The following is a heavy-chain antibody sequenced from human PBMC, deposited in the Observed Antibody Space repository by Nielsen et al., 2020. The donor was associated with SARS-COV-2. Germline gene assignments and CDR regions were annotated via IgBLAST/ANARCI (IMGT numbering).Heavy chain of an antibody. J-gene: IGHJ3*01. V-gene: IGHV4-30-4*01. Sequence: WIRQPPGKGLEWIGYIYYSGHTYYNPSLKSRITMSVDTSKNQVSLNLSSVTAADTAVYYCARVKLDDYGGNSLMNGFDVWGQGTVVTRLL. CDR3: ARVKLDDYGGNSLMNGFDV. CDR2: IYYSGHT. D-gene: IGHD4-23*01.